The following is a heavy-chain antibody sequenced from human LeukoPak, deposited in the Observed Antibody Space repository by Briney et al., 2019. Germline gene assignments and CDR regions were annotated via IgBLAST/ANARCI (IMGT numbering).Heavy chain of an antibody. CDR3: AREGEGYYDAFDI. J-gene: IGHJ3*02. V-gene: IGHV3-33*08. Sequence: LSLTCAVYGGSFSGYYWSWVRQAPGKGLEWVAIIWFDGSNKYYADSVKGRFTISRDNSKNTLYLQMNSLRAEDTAVYYCAREGEGYYDAFDIWGQGTMVTVSS. D-gene: IGHD3-16*01. CDR1: GGSFSGYY. CDR2: IWFDGSNK.